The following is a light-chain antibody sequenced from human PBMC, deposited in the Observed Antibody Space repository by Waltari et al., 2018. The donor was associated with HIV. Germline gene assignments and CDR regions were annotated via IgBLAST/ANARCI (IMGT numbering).Light chain of an antibody. CDR2: KDS. CDR1: ALANQY. Sequence: SYQLTQPPSVSVSPGQTHRITCPGDALANQYAYQYQRKPCQAPVLVIYKDSERSSGIPERFSGSSSGTTVTLTISGVQAEDEADYYCQSADSSGTYLVIFGGGTKLTVL. J-gene: IGLJ2*01. CDR3: QSADSSGTYLVI. V-gene: IGLV3-25*03.